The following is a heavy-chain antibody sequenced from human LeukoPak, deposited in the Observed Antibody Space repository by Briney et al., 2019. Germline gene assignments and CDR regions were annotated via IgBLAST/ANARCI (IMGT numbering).Heavy chain of an antibody. CDR2: ISTNSKTI. J-gene: IGHJ4*03. D-gene: IGHD3-22*01. V-gene: IGHV3-48*01. CDR3: ATHFDSTGYFEETYDT. Sequence: GGSLRLSCAASGFTFSRYSMNWVRQAPGRGLEWVAYISTNSKTIYSGDSVKGRFSISRDNDKNLLYLQMDSLRVEDTAVYHCATHFDSTGYFEETYDTWGQGTLVTVSA. CDR1: GFTFSRYS.